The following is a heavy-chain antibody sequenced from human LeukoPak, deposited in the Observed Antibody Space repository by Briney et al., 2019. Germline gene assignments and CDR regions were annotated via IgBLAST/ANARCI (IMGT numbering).Heavy chain of an antibody. CDR2: MNPNSGNT. J-gene: IGHJ4*02. Sequence: VASVKVSCRASGYTFTSYDVNWVRQASGQGLEWMGWMNPNSGNTGYAQKFQGKLTMTRNTSIKTAYMELSSLRSEDTAVYYCARRFYDNLTGHTWYDYWGQGTLVTVSS. D-gene: IGHD3-9*01. CDR1: GYTFTSYD. V-gene: IGHV1-8*01. CDR3: ARRFYDNLTGHTWYDY.